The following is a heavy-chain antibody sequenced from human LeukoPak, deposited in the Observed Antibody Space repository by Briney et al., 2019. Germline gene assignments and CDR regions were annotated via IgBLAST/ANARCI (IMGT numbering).Heavy chain of an antibody. D-gene: IGHD6-13*01. J-gene: IGHJ4*02. CDR2: IYYSGST. CDR3: ARHGIAAAGIVSAPDY. Sequence: PSETLSLTRTVSGGSISSSSYYWGWIRQPPGKGLEWIGSIYYSGSTYYNPSLKSRVTISVDTSKNQFSLKLSSVTAADTAVYYCARHGIAAAGIVSAPDYWGQGTLVTVSS. V-gene: IGHV4-39*01. CDR1: GGSISSSSYY.